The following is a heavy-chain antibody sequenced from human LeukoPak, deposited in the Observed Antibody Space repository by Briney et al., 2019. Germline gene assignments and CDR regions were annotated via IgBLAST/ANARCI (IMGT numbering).Heavy chain of an antibody. CDR1: GFTLSNAW. V-gene: IGHV3-15*01. D-gene: IGHD3-9*01. CDR3: TTVNPPYDILTYFYH. Sequence: GGSLRLSCAASGFTLSNAWMSWVRQAPGKGLEWVSRIKSKTDGGTTDYAAPVKGRFTISRDDSKNTLYLQMNSLKTEDTAVYCCTTVNPPYDILTYFYHWGQGTLVTVSS. J-gene: IGHJ5*02. CDR2: IKSKTDGGTT.